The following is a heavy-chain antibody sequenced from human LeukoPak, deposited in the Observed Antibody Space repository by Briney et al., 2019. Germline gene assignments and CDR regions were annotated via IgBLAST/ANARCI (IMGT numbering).Heavy chain of an antibody. CDR2: IYYSGST. Sequence: PSETLSLTCAVYGGSLSGYYWSWIRQPPGKGLEWIGSIYYSGSTYYNPSLKSRVTISVDTSKNQFSLKLRSVTAADTAVYYCARDRPGVYYDSSGYYPTDAFDIWGQGTMVTVSS. J-gene: IGHJ3*02. V-gene: IGHV4-34*01. CDR1: GGSLSGYY. D-gene: IGHD3-22*01. CDR3: ARDRPGVYYDSSGYYPTDAFDI.